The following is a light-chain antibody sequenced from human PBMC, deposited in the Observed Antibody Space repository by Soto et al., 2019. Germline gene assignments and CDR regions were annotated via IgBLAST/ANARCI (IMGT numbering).Light chain of an antibody. CDR3: QPSYRTPQELT. Sequence: DIQMTQSPSSLSASVGDRVTITCRASQSISNYLNWYQQKPGKAPKLMIYAASSLQSGVPSRFSGSGSGTDVTRTISSLQPEDSATDYCQPSYRTPQELTVGGGTKVEI. J-gene: IGKJ4*01. V-gene: IGKV1-39*01. CDR1: QSISNY. CDR2: AAS.